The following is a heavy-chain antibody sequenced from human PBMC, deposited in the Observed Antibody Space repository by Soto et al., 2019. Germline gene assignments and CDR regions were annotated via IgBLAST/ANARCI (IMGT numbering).Heavy chain of an antibody. Sequence: ASVKVSCKASGYTFTSYGISGVRQAPGQGLEWMGWISAYNGNTNYAQKLQGRVTMTTDTSTSTAYMELRSLRSDDTAVYYCARDRVSYCGGDCPFDPWGQGTLVTVSS. CDR2: ISAYNGNT. V-gene: IGHV1-18*01. D-gene: IGHD2-21*02. CDR3: ARDRVSYCGGDCPFDP. CDR1: GYTFTSYG. J-gene: IGHJ5*02.